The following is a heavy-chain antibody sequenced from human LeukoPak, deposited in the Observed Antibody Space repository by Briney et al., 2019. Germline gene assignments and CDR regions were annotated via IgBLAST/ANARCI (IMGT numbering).Heavy chain of an antibody. CDR2: ISPYNANT. CDR3: ARVAEYRSSISTNDF. CDR1: GYTFTSCG. Sequence: ASVKVSCKASGYTFTSCGITWVRQAPGQGLEWMAWISPYNANTNYAQKLQGRVTMTTDTSTSTVYMELRSLRSDDTAVYYCARVAEYRSSISTNDFWGQGTLVTVSS. V-gene: IGHV1-18*01. D-gene: IGHD6-6*01. J-gene: IGHJ4*02.